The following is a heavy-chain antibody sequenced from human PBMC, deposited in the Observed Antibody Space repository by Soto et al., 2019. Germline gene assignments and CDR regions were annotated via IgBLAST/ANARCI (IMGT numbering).Heavy chain of an antibody. Sequence: ETLSLTCAVYGGSFSGYYWSWIRQPPGKGLEWIGEINHSGSTNYNPSLKSRVTISVDTSKNQFSLKLSSVTAADTAVYYCAITSIGYCSSTSCHYEYWGQGTLVTVSS. CDR2: INHSGST. CDR1: GGSFSGYY. J-gene: IGHJ4*02. D-gene: IGHD2-2*01. CDR3: AITSIGYCSSTSCHYEY. V-gene: IGHV4-34*01.